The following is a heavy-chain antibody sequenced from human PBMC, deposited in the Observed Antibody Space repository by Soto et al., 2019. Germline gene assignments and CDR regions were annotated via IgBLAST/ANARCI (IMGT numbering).Heavy chain of an antibody. Sequence: QVQLVQSGAEVKKPGSSVKVSCKASGGTFSSYAISWVRQAPGQGLEWMGGIIPIFGTANYAQKFQGRVTITADESTSTAYMELSSLRSEDTAVYYCARDIIVGATGYDYGMDVWGQGTTVTVSS. J-gene: IGHJ6*02. V-gene: IGHV1-69*01. CDR2: IIPIFGTA. D-gene: IGHD1-26*01. CDR1: GGTFSSYA. CDR3: ARDIIVGATGYDYGMDV.